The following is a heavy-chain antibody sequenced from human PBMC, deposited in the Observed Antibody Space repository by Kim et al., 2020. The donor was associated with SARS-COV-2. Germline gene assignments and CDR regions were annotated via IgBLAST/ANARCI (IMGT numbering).Heavy chain of an antibody. J-gene: IGHJ4*02. CDR3: ARGIQRDYHVSSGYYFYY. V-gene: IGHV1-46*01. CDR2: INPSGGST. CDR1: GYTFTSYY. D-gene: IGHD3-22*01. Sequence: ASVKVSCKASGYTFTSYYMHWVRQAPGQGLEWMGLINPSGGSTSYAQKFQGRVTMTRDTSTSTVYMELSSLRSEDTAVYYCARGIQRDYHVSSGYYFYYWGQGTPVTVSS.